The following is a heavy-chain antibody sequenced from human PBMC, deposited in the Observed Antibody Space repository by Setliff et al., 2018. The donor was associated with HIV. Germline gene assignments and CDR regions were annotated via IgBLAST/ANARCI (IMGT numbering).Heavy chain of an antibody. D-gene: IGHD6-19*01. CDR1: GFTFSGST. CDR3: TSGVEQWLIRGY. V-gene: IGHV3-73*01. J-gene: IGHJ4*02. Sequence: GGSLRLSCAASGFTFSGSTMYWVRQASGKGLEWVGRIGSKANSYATVYATSVKGRFTISREDSENTAYLQMNSLKTEDTAVYYCTSGVEQWLIRGYWGQGTLVTVSS. CDR2: IGSKANSYAT.